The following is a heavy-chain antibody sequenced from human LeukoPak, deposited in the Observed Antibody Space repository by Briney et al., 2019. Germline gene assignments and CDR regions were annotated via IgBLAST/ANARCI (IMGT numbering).Heavy chain of an antibody. Sequence: PGGSLRLSCAASGFTFSSYAMSWVRQAPGKGLEWVSAISGSGGSTYYADSVKGRFTISRDNSKNTLYLQMNSLRAEDTAVYYCAGKGGRATYYYGSGSYSPFDYWGQGTLVTVSS. CDR3: AGKGGRATYYYGSGSYSPFDY. D-gene: IGHD3-10*01. V-gene: IGHV3-23*01. CDR2: ISGSGGST. CDR1: GFTFSSYA. J-gene: IGHJ4*02.